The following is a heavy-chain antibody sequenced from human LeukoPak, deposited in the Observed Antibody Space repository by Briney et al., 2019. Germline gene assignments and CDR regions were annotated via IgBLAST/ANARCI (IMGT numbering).Heavy chain of an antibody. J-gene: IGHJ5*02. D-gene: IGHD1-14*01. CDR3: AKGGPEASAGLSWFDP. CDR1: GGSISNYY. Sequence: SETLSLTCTVSGGSISNYYWYWMRQPPGKGLEWIAYSFYSGNPNYNPSLKSRVTISVDTSKNQFSLKLTSVTAADTAVYYCAKGGPEASAGLSWFDPWGQGTLVTVSS. CDR2: SFYSGNP. V-gene: IGHV4-59*12.